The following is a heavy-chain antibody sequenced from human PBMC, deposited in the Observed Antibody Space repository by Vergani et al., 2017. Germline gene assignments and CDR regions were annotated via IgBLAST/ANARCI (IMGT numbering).Heavy chain of an antibody. D-gene: IGHD6-6*01. CDR2: IYYSGST. J-gene: IGHJ4*02. Sequence: QVQLQESGPGLVKPSETLFLTSTFSGGSISSYYWSWIRQPPGKRLEWIGSIYYSGSTNYNPSLKSRLTISLDTSMNQFSLKLISVTAADSALYYCVSYRSSSGPVLRWGQGTLVTVSS. CDR1: GGSISSYY. V-gene: IGHV4-59*01. CDR3: VSYRSSSGPVLR.